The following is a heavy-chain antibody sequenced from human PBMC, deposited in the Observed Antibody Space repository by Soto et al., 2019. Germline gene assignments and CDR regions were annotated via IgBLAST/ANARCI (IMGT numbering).Heavy chain of an antibody. V-gene: IGHV3-53*01. D-gene: IGHD3-22*01. J-gene: IGHJ4*02. CDR1: GFTVSSNY. CDR3: ARGYYYDSSGSDFDY. Sequence: GGSLRLSCAASGFTVSSNYMSWVRQAPGKGLEWVSVIYSVGSTYYADSVKGRFTISRDNSKNTLYLQMNSLRAEGTAVYYCARGYYYDSSGSDFDYWGQGTLVTVSS. CDR2: IYSVGST.